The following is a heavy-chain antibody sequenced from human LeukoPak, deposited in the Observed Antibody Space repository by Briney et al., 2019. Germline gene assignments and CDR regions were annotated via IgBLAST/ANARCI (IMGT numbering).Heavy chain of an antibody. CDR1: GGTFSSYA. CDR3: ARGQLVRRYVGAFDI. D-gene: IGHD6-6*01. V-gene: IGHV1-69*13. Sequence: SVKVSCKASGGTFSSYAISWVRQAPGQGLEWMGGIIPIFGTANYAQKFQGRVTIAADESTSTAYMELSSLGSEDTAVYYCARGQLVRRYVGAFDIWGQGTMVTVSS. CDR2: IIPIFGTA. J-gene: IGHJ3*02.